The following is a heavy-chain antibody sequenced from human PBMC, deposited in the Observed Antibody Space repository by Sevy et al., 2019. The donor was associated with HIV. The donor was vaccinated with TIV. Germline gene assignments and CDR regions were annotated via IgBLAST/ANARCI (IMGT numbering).Heavy chain of an antibody. V-gene: IGHV3-7*03. Sequence: GGSLRLSCAASAFTFSSYWMSWVRQAPGKGLEWVANIKQDGSEKYYVDSVKGRFTISRDNAKNSLYLQMNSLRAEDTAVYYCAGYSSSWYPNWFDPWGQGTLVTVSS. CDR2: IKQDGSEK. CDR1: AFTFSSYW. J-gene: IGHJ5*02. CDR3: AGYSSSWYPNWFDP. D-gene: IGHD6-13*01.